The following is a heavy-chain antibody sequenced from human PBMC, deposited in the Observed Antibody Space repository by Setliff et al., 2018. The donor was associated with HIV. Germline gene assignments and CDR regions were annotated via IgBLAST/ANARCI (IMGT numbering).Heavy chain of an antibody. CDR1: GDSISSYY. CDR2: ITHRGIT. V-gene: IGHV4-59*04. Sequence: PSETLSLTCTVSGDSISSYYWSWIRQPPGKGREWIGEITHRGITDYNPSLKSRVTISVDTSKNQFSLKLSSVTAADTAVYYCATKGAEWELPDMIFDYWGQGTLVTVSS. D-gene: IGHD1-26*01. J-gene: IGHJ4*02. CDR3: ATKGAEWELPDMIFDY.